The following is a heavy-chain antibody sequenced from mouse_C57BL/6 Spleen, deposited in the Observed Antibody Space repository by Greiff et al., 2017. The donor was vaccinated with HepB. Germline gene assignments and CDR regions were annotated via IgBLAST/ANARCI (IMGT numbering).Heavy chain of an antibody. CDR3: AGTDTAGVAEYDAMDY. D-gene: IGHD1-1*01. CDR1: GYTFTSYG. J-gene: IGHJ4*01. V-gene: IGHV1-81*01. CDR2: IYPGSGNT. Sequence: QVQLQQSGAELARPGASVKLSCKASGYTFTSYGISWVKQRPGQGLEWIGEIYPGSGNTYYNEKFKGKATLTADKSSSTAYMELRNLTSEDSAVSFWAGTDTAGVAEYDAMDYWGQGTSVTVSS.